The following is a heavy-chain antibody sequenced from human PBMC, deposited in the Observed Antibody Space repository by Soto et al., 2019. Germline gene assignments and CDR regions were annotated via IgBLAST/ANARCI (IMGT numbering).Heavy chain of an antibody. V-gene: IGHV1-18*01. D-gene: IGHD3-16*02. CDR1: GYTFAKSG. CDR3: VIEAVESRSFLS. Sequence: GASGKATCKDSGYTFAKSGISCGRQSPGQGLKWMGWISAYNGNTNYAQKLQGRVTMTTDTSTSTAYIELSSLIFDDTAVYYFVIEAVESRSFLSSGQATLGSVSS. CDR2: ISAYNGNT. J-gene: IGHJ5*02.